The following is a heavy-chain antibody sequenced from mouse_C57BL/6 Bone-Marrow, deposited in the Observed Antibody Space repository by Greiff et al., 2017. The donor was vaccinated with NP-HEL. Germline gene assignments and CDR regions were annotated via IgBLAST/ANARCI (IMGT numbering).Heavy chain of an antibody. J-gene: IGHJ4*01. D-gene: IGHD1-1*01. V-gene: IGHV5-12*01. CDR2: ISNGGGST. Sequence: EVMLVESGGGLVQPGGSLKLSCAASGFTFSDYYMYWVRQTPEKRLEWVAYISNGGGSTYYPDTVKGRFTISRDNAKNTLYLQMSRLKSEDTAMYYCARHYYGSSYVRGYYAMDYWGQGTSVTVSS. CDR3: ARHYYGSSYVRGYYAMDY. CDR1: GFTFSDYY.